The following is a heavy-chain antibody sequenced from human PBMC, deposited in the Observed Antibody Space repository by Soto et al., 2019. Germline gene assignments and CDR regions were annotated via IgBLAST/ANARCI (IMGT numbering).Heavy chain of an antibody. Sequence: SETLSLTCTVSGGSISSYYWSWIRQPPGKGLEWIGEINHSGGTIYNPSLKSRVTISGDTSNNQFSLKLTSVTAADTAVYYCAFSTMPRTRDLVYWAQGTLVTVSS. CDR2: INHSGGT. CDR3: AFSTMPRTRDLVY. D-gene: IGHD2-2*01. J-gene: IGHJ4*02. V-gene: IGHV4-34*01. CDR1: GGSISSYY.